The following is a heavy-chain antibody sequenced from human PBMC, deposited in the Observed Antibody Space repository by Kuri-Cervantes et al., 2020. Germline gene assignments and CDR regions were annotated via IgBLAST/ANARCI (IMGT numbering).Heavy chain of an antibody. Sequence: GESLKISCAASGFTFSSYGMHWVRQAPGKGLEWVAVMSYDGSNKYYADSVKGRFTISRDNSNNVLFLQMDSLRVEDTAVYYCAKPSVWGAGWFDPWGQGTLVIVSS. V-gene: IGHV3-30*18. J-gene: IGHJ5*02. D-gene: IGHD3-16*01. CDR1: GFTFSSYG. CDR3: AKPSVWGAGWFDP. CDR2: MSYDGSNK.